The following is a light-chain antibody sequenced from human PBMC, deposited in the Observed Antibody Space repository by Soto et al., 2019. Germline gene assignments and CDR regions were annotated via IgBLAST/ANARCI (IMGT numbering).Light chain of an antibody. CDR1: QSVSSNY. Sequence: ESVLTQSPGTLSLSPGESATLSCRASQSVSSNYLAWYQQKPGQAPRLLIYGASTRATGIPSRLSGSGSGTDFTLTISSLEPEDFAVYYCQQRSDWPRTFGQGTKVDIK. J-gene: IGKJ1*01. CDR3: QQRSDWPRT. CDR2: GAS. V-gene: IGKV3D-20*02.